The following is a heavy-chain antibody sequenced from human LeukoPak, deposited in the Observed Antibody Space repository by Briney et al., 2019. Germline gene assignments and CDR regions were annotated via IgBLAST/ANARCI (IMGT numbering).Heavy chain of an antibody. J-gene: IGHJ4*02. V-gene: IGHV4-59*01. Sequence: SETLSLTXTVSGGSISSYYWSWIRQPQGKGLEWIGYIYYSGSTNYNPSFKSRVTISVDTSKNQFSLKLSSVTAADTAVYYCARVVWGSYRYANWGQGTLVTVSS. D-gene: IGHD3-16*02. CDR1: GGSISSYY. CDR2: IYYSGST. CDR3: ARVVWGSYRYAN.